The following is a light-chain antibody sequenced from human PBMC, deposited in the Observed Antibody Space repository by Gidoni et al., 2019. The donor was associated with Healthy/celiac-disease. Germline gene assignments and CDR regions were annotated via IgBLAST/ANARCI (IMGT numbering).Light chain of an antibody. CDR2: KAS. CDR1: QSISSW. V-gene: IGKV1-5*03. CDR3: QQYNSYSYT. J-gene: IGKJ2*01. Sequence: DIQMTQSPSTLSASVGDRVTITCRASQSISSWLAWYQQKPGKAPKLLIYKASSLESGVPSRFSGSGSGTEFTLTISRLQPDDFATYYCQQYNSYSYTFXQXTKLXIK.